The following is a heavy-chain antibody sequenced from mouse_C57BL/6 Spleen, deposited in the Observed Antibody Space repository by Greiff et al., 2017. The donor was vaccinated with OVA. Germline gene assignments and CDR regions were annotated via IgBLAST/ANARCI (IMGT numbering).Heavy chain of an antibody. CDR1: GYSITSGYY. CDR2: ISYDGSN. J-gene: IGHJ2*01. V-gene: IGHV3-6*01. Sequence: EVKLQESGPGLVKPSQSLSLTCSVTGYSITSGYYWNWIRQFPGNKLEWMGYISYDGSNNYNPSLKNRISITRDTSKNQFFLKLNSVTTEDTATYYCARCYDGYFHFDYWGQGTTLTVSS. CDR3: ARCYDGYFHFDY. D-gene: IGHD2-3*01.